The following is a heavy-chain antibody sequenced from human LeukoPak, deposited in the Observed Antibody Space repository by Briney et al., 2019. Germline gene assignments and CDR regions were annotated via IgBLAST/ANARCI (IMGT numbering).Heavy chain of an antibody. CDR3: SRDDGPFGGVRFDH. V-gene: IGHV1-18*01. CDR1: GYAFTAYG. Sequence: GASVKVSCKASGYAFTAYGISWVRQAPGQGLEWMGWISANNGNTNYAQKVQGRVTMTRDTSTSTAYMELRSLRYDDTAVYYCSRDDGPFGGVRFDHWGQGTLVTVS. CDR2: ISANNGNT. D-gene: IGHD3-16*01. J-gene: IGHJ4*02.